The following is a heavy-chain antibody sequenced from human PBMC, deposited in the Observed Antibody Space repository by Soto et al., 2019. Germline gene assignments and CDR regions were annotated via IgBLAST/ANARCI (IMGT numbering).Heavy chain of an antibody. CDR1: GYSFPDYG. Sequence: QVQLVQSGTEVKKPGASVKVSCKTSGYSFPDYGVTWVRQAPGEGLQWMGWSAAYNDDTDYAQDFQGRVTMTTDTSTSTAYMELRSLRSDDTAVYFCARSRSSAMVTSDYWSQGTLVTVSS. CDR3: ARSRSSAMVTSDY. D-gene: IGHD2-2*01. J-gene: IGHJ4*02. CDR2: SAAYNDDT. V-gene: IGHV1-18*01.